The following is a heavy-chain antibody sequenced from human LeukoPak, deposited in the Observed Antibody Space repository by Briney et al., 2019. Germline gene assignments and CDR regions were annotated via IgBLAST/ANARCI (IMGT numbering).Heavy chain of an antibody. CDR1: GGSISSYY. CDR3: ARTNLHYDFWSGYAMPGDYYYGMDV. D-gene: IGHD3-3*01. CDR2: IYYSGST. V-gene: IGHV4-59*01. J-gene: IGHJ6*02. Sequence: SETLSLTCAVYGGSISSYYWSWIRQPPGKGLEWIGYIYYSGSTNYNPSLKSRVTISVDTSKNQFSLKLSSVTAADTAVYYCARTNLHYDFWSGYAMPGDYYYGMDVWGQGTTVTVSS.